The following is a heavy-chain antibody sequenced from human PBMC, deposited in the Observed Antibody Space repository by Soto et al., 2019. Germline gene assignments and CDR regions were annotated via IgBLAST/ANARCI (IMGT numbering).Heavy chain of an antibody. V-gene: IGHV4-39*01. Sequence: SETLSLTCTVSSAPVSSTTYTWGWIRQPPGKGLEWVASVYYGGRSNYNPSLKSRVTISVDTSKNQFSLKLSSVTAADTAVYYCARQTRGYSGYDWGNSIDYWGQGTLVTVSS. CDR3: ARQTRGYSGYDWGNSIDY. J-gene: IGHJ4*02. D-gene: IGHD5-12*01. CDR1: SAPVSSTTYT. CDR2: VYYGGRS.